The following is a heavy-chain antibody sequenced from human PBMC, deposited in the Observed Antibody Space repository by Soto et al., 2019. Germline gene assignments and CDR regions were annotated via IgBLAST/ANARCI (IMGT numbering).Heavy chain of an antibody. CDR3: ARHENYDILTGYYIGRIFDY. CDR1: GGSISSSSYY. V-gene: IGHV4-39*01. CDR2: IYYSGST. J-gene: IGHJ4*02. Sequence: SETLSLTCTVSGGSISSSSYYWGWIRQPPGKGLEWIGSIYYSGSTYYNPSLKSRVTISVDTSKNQFSLKLSSVTAADTAVYYCARHENYDILTGYYIGRIFDYWGQGTLVTVSS. D-gene: IGHD3-9*01.